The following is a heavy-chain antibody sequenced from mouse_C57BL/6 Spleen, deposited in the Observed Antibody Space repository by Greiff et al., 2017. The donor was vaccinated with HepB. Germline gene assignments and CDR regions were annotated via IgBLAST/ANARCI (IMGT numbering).Heavy chain of an antibody. CDR3: ARSIRSSYAMDY. CDR1: GFTFSSYG. D-gene: IGHD1-1*01. Sequence: DVMLVESGGDLVKPGGSLKLSCAASGFTFSSYGMSWVRQTPDKRLEWVATISSGGSYTYYPDSVKGRFTISRDNAKNTLYLQMSSLKSEDTAMYYCARSIRSSYAMDYWGQGTSVTVSS. V-gene: IGHV5-6*02. J-gene: IGHJ4*01. CDR2: ISSGGSYT.